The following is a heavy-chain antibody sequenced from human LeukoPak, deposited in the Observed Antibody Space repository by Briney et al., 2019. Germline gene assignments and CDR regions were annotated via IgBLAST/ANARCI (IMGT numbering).Heavy chain of an antibody. V-gene: IGHV3-64*01. D-gene: IGHD5-12*01. CDR3: ARDFLGYGNAFDI. CDR2: ISSNGGST. CDR1: GFSFSSYA. J-gene: IGHJ3*02. Sequence: PGGSLRLSCAASGFSFSSYAMHWVRQAPGKGLEYVSAISSNGGSTYYANSVKGRFTISRDNSKNTLYLQMGSLRAEDMAVYYCARDFLGYGNAFDIWGQGTMVTVSS.